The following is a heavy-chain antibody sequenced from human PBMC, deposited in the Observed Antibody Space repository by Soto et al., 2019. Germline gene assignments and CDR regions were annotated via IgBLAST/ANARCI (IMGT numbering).Heavy chain of an antibody. D-gene: IGHD6-19*01. CDR1: GGSISSGDYY. V-gene: IGHV4-30-4*02. CDR2: IYYSGST. CDR3: ATASFEPYSSGWYTYYFDY. J-gene: IGHJ4*02. Sequence: SETLSLTCTVSGGSISSGDYYWSWIRQPPGKGLEWIGYIYYSGSTYYNPSLKSRVTISVDTSKNQFSLELSSLRSEDTAVYYCATASFEPYSSGWYTYYFDYWGQGTLVTVSS.